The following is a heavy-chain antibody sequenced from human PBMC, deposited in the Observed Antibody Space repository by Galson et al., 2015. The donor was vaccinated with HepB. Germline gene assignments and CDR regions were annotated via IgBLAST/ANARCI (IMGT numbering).Heavy chain of an antibody. CDR3: ARDEGGYGDYGIDY. CDR2: MSYDGTYK. V-gene: IGHV3-30-3*01. D-gene: IGHD4-17*01. CDR1: GFTFNSRT. J-gene: IGHJ4*02. Sequence: SLRLSCAASGFTFNSRTMHWVRQAPDKGLEWVAVMSYDGTYKYYADSVKGRFTISRDNSKNTLYLQMNSLRAEDTALYYCARDEGGYGDYGIDYWGQGTLVTVSS.